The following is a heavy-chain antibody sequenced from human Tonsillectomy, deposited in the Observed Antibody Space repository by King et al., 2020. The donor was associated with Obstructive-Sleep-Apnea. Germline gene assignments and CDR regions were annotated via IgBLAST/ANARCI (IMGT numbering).Heavy chain of an antibody. Sequence: VQLVESGGGLVQPGWSLRLSCAASGFTCNSYAMSCVRQAPGNGLEWFSAISGSGGSTYYADTVKVWFPSSGDISKNMLYLQMNSLRAEDTAVYYCAKHDYGDYVLPITFGYWGQGTLVTVSS. CDR3: AKHDYGDYVLPITFGY. D-gene: IGHD4-17*01. CDR1: GFTCNSYA. J-gene: IGHJ4*02. V-gene: IGHV3-23*04. CDR2: ISGSGGST.